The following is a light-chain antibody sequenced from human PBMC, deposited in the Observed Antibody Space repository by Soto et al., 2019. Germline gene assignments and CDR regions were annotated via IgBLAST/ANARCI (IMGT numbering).Light chain of an antibody. CDR2: RNN. J-gene: IGLJ2*01. V-gene: IGLV1-47*01. Sequence: QSVLTQPPSASGTPGQRVSISCSGSNSNIGSKYVYWYQQLPGTAPKLLMYRNNQRPSGVPDRFSGSKSGTSASLAISGLRSEDEAHYYCAAWDNNLGGPAFGGGTKLTVL. CDR3: AAWDNNLGGPA. CDR1: NSNIGSKY.